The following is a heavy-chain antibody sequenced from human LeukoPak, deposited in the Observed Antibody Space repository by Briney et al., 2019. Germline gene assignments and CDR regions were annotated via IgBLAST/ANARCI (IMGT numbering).Heavy chain of an antibody. J-gene: IGHJ4*02. V-gene: IGHV4-61*02. D-gene: IGHD6-13*01. Sequence: SETLSLTCTVSGGSISSGSYYWSWIRQPAGKGLEWIGRIYTSGSTNYNPSLKSRVTISVDTSKNQFSLKLSSVTAADTAVYYCARTESLNSSSWYARGWYFDYWGQGTLVTVSS. CDR3: ARTESLNSSSWYARGWYFDY. CDR2: IYTSGST. CDR1: GGSISSGSYY.